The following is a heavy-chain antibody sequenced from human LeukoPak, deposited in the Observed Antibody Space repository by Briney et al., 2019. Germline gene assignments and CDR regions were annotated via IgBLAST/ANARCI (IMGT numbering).Heavy chain of an antibody. CDR1: GFTFSSYA. J-gene: IGHJ6*02. Sequence: GGSLRLSCAASGFTFSSYAMSWVRQAPGKGLEWVSAISGSGGSTYYADSVKGRSTISRDNSKNTLYLQMNSLRAEDTAVYYCAKSKIPMGDYYYYGMDVWGQGTTVTVSS. D-gene: IGHD1-26*01. CDR3: AKSKIPMGDYYYYGMDV. V-gene: IGHV3-23*01. CDR2: ISGSGGST.